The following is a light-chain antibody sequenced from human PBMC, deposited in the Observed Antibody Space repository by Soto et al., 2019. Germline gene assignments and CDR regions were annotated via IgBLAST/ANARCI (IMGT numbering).Light chain of an antibody. CDR3: QQFSSYPLT. V-gene: IGKV3-20*01. CDR2: DAS. Sequence: EFMLTQTPGTLSLSPGERATLSCRASQTIRNNYLAWYQQKPGQAPRLLIYDASSRATGIPDRFRGGGSGTDFTLTISRLEPEDFAVYYCQQFSSYPLTFGGGTKVDIK. CDR1: QTIRNNY. J-gene: IGKJ4*01.